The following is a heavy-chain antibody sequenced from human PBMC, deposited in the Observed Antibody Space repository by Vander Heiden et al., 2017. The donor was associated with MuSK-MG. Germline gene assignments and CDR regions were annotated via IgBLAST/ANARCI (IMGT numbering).Heavy chain of an antibody. CDR2: IVGSGGDA. Sequence: EVQLLESGGGFVQSGGSLRLSCVASGFTFSIFPMTWVRQAPGKGLEWVSGIVGSGGDAYYADAVKGRFTVSRDNSKNTLYLQMNSLRAEDTALYYCAKATLVAPACKNFDPWGQGTLVTVTS. CDR3: AKATLVAPACKNFDP. D-gene: IGHD2-2*01. J-gene: IGHJ5*02. V-gene: IGHV3-23*01. CDR1: GFTFSIFP.